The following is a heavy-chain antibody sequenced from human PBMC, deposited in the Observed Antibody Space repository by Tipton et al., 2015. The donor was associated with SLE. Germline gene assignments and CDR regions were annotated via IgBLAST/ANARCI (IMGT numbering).Heavy chain of an antibody. J-gene: IGHJ6*03. V-gene: IGHV4-34*01. CDR1: VGSFSGYY. D-gene: IGHD5-12*01. Sequence: TLSLTCAVYVGSFSGYYWSWIRQPPGGGLEWIGEINHSGGTNYNPSLKSRVTISVDTSKNQFSLKLSSATAADTAVYYCARAPGLDRDYYYYYYMDVWGKGTTVTVSS. CDR3: ARAPGLDRDYYYYYYMDV. CDR2: INHSGGT.